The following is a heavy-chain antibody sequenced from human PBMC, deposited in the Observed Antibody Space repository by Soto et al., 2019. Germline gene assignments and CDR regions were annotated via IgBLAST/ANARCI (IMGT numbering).Heavy chain of an antibody. CDR3: ARWGERSSSSKYNWFDL. D-gene: IGHD6-6*01. J-gene: IGHJ5*02. V-gene: IGHV4-4*02. CDR1: SGSISNSNC. Sequence: PSETLSLTSAVSSGSISNSNCCSWVRQPPGKGLEWIGEIYHSGSTNYNPSLKSRVTISVDKSKNQFPLKLSSVPAADTAVYYCARWGERSSSSKYNWFDLLGQGTLVTVSS. CDR2: IYHSGST.